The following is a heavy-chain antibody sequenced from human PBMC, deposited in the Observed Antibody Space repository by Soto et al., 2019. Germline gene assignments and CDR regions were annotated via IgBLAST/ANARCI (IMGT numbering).Heavy chain of an antibody. D-gene: IGHD7-27*01. J-gene: IGHJ3*02. CDR3: ARPTGVSSLAAFDI. CDR2: VYYSGGT. CDR1: GGSIISGYY. Sequence: SETLSLTCSVSGGSIISGYYWSWIRQPPGKGLEWIGYVYYSGGTNYNPSLKSRITISVDTSKNQFSLNLSSVTAADTAVYYCARPTGVSSLAAFDIWGQGTMVTVSS. V-gene: IGHV4-61*01.